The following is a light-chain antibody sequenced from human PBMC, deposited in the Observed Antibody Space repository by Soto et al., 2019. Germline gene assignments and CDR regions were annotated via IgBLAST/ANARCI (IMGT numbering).Light chain of an antibody. J-gene: IGKJ4*01. Sequence: EIVLTQSPGTLSSSPGEGDTLSCRASQSISSSYLAWYQQKPGQAPRLLIYGASSRATGIPDKFSGSGSGTDFTLAISRVEPEDFAGYYCQQYGSSSLTFGGGTKVEIK. V-gene: IGKV3-20*01. CDR1: QSISSSY. CDR3: QQYGSSSLT. CDR2: GAS.